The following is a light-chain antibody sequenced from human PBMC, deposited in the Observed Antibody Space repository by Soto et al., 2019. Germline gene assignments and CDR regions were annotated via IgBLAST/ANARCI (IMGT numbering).Light chain of an antibody. J-gene: IGKJ1*01. CDR1: QGIRNV. CDR2: AAS. CDR3: LQDYNYPRT. V-gene: IGKV1-6*01. Sequence: AIQMTQSPSSLSESVGDRVTIICRASQGIRNVLGWFQQKPGKAPKLLISAASFLQSGVPSRFSGSGSGTDFTLTISSLQPEDFATYYCLQDYNYPRTFGQGTKVEIK.